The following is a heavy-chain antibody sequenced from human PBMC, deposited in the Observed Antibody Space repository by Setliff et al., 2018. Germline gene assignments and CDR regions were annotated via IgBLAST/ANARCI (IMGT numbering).Heavy chain of an antibody. CDR3: LRLVRYCTTIACHRTLGEEV. CDR1: GYMFRSYG. CDR2: ISAYNDNT. J-gene: IGHJ4*02. D-gene: IGHD2-8*01. Sequence: ASVKVSCKASGYMFRSYGINWMRQAPGQGFEWMGWISAYNDNTKSAQKFQGRITMTTDTTTSTSYMELRSLRSDDTAIYYCLRLVRYCTTIACHRTLGEEVWGQGTLVTVSS. V-gene: IGHV1-18*04.